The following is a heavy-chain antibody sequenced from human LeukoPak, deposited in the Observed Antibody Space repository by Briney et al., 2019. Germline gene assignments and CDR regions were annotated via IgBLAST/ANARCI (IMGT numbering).Heavy chain of an antibody. D-gene: IGHD3-22*01. V-gene: IGHV1-69*05. CDR3: ARGYYDSSGYPFDY. J-gene: IGHJ4*02. CDR2: IIPIFGTA. CDR1: GGTFSSYA. Sequence: ASVKVSCKASGGTFSSYAISWVRQAPGQGLEWMGGIIPIFGTANYAQKFQGRVTITTDESTSTAYMELSSLRSVDTAVYYCARGYYDSSGYPFDYWGQGTLVTVSS.